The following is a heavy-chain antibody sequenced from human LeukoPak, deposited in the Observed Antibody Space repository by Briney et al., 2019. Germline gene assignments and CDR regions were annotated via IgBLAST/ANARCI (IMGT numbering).Heavy chain of an antibody. D-gene: IGHD6-13*01. CDR2: INPTVGDT. V-gene: IGHV1-46*01. CDR1: GYTLTSYY. Sequence: ASVKVSCKASGYTLTSYYMHWVRQAPGQGLKWMGIINPTVGDTIYAQKFQGRVTMTRDMSTSTVYMELSSLRSDDTAVYYCARYGFSSSWQGGWHAFDIWGQGTMVTVSS. CDR3: ARYGFSSSWQGGWHAFDI. J-gene: IGHJ3*02.